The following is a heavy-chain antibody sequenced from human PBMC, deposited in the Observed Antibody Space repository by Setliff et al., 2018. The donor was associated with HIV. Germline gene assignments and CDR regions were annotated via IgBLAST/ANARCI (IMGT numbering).Heavy chain of an antibody. CDR2: IDWNGGST. Sequence: PGGSLRLSCAASGFTFDDYGMSWVRQAPGKGLEWVSGIDWNGGSTGYADSVKGRFTISRDNAKNSLYLQMNSLRAEDTAVYYCARDTTYYYGSGSHHWGQGTLVTVSS. V-gene: IGHV3-20*04. J-gene: IGHJ4*02. CDR3: ARDTTYYYGSGSHH. CDR1: GFTFDDYG. D-gene: IGHD3-10*01.